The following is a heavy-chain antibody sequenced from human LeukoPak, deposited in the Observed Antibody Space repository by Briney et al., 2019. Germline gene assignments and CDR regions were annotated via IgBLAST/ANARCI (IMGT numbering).Heavy chain of an antibody. D-gene: IGHD2-21*01. CDR3: AKVASREYYFDY. V-gene: IGHV4-4*02. Sequence: GSLRLSCAASGFTFSNYAMSWVRQAPGKGLEWIGEIYHSGSTNYNPSLKSRVTISVDKSKNQFSLKLSSVTAADTAVYYCAKVASREYYFDYWGQGTLVTVSS. CDR2: IYHSGST. CDR1: GFTFSNYAM. J-gene: IGHJ4*02.